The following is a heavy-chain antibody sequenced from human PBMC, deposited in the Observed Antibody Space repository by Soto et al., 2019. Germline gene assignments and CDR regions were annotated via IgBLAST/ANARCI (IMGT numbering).Heavy chain of an antibody. J-gene: IGHJ6*02. D-gene: IGHD3-10*01. Sequence: GASLKVSCKASGGTFSRYGISWVRQAPGQGLEWMGGIIPIFGTANYAQKFQGRVTITADESTSTAYMELSSLRSEDTAVYYCARNLRGYYGSGSQGPYYGMDVWGQGTTVNVSS. CDR2: IIPIFGTA. CDR3: ARNLRGYYGSGSQGPYYGMDV. V-gene: IGHV1-69*01. CDR1: GGTFSRYG.